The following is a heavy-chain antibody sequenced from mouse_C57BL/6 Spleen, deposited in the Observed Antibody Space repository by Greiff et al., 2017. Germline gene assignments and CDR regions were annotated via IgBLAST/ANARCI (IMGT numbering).Heavy chain of an antibody. V-gene: IGHV6-3*01. D-gene: IGHD4-1*01. CDR1: GFTFSNYW. Sequence: EVKLEESGGGMVQPGGSMKLSCVASGFTFSNYWMNWVRQSPEKGLEWVAQIRLKSDNYATNYAESVKGRFTISRDDSKSSVYLQMNNLRAEDTGIYYCSLTGTGFAYWGQGTLVTVSA. CDR2: IRLKSDNYAT. J-gene: IGHJ3*01. CDR3: SLTGTGFAY.